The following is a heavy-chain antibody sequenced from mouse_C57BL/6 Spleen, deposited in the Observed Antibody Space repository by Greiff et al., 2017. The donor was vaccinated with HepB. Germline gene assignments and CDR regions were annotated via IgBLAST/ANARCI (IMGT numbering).Heavy chain of an antibody. J-gene: IGHJ1*03. CDR2: IDPSDSYT. V-gene: IGHV1-59*01. Sequence: VQLQESGAELVRPGTSVKLSCKASGYTFTSYWMHWVKQRPGQGLEWIGVIDPSDSYTNYNQKFKGKATLTADKSSSTAYMQHSSLTSEDSAVYYCAPFITPVVATDCWYIDVWGTGTTVTVSS. D-gene: IGHD1-1*01. CDR3: APFITPVVATDCWYIDV. CDR1: GYTFTSYW.